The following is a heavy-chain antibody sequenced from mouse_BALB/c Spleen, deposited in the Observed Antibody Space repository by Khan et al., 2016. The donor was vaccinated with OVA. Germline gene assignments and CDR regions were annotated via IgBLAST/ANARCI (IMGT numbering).Heavy chain of an antibody. J-gene: IGHJ3*01. CDR2: IFPGTGTT. Sequence: QVQLQQSGAELVKPGASVKLSCKTSGYTFTSYWIQWVKQRPGQGLGWIGQIFPGTGTTYYNENFKGKATLTVDTYSNTAYMQFSSLTSEDSAVYFGARGYFGNYEFAYWGQGTLVTVSP. CDR1: GYTFTSYW. V-gene: IGHV1S132*01. CDR3: ARGYFGNYEFAY. D-gene: IGHD2-1*01.